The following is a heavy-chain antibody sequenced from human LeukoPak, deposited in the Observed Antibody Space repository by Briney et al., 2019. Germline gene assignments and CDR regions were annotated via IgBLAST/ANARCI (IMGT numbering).Heavy chain of an antibody. J-gene: IGHJ4*02. CDR2: IKTSGST. D-gene: IGHD6-19*01. CDR3: ARRSPYSTGWSSYFDY. Sequence: SETLSLTCRVSGASISTYYRSWIRQPVGKGLEWIGQIKTSGSTHYNSSLESRVTMSLDTSKKQFSLNLTSVTAADTAVYYCARRSPYSTGWSSYFDYWGQGALVTVSS. V-gene: IGHV4-4*07. CDR1: GASISTYY.